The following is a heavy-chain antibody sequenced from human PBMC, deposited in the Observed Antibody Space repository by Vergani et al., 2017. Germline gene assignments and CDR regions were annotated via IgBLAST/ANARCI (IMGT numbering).Heavy chain of an antibody. CDR2: ISGSGGST. CDR1: GFTFSSYA. Sequence: EVQLLESGGGLVQPGGSLRLSCAASGFTFSSYAMSWVRQAPGKGLEWVSAISGSGGSTYYADSVKGRFTISRDHSKNTLYLQMNSRRAEDTAVYYCARGSAVAPRRYDFWSGYPSEYYMDVWGKGTTVTVSS. CDR3: ARGSAVAPRRYDFWSGYPSEYYMDV. V-gene: IGHV3-23*01. D-gene: IGHD3-3*01. J-gene: IGHJ6*03.